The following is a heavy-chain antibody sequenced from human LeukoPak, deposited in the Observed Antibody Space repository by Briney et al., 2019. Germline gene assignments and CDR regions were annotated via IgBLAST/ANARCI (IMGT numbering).Heavy chain of an antibody. CDR3: AKDDAWLRFGE. CDR1: GFTFSSYA. CDR2: ISGSGDST. V-gene: IGHV3-23*01. J-gene: IGHJ4*02. D-gene: IGHD3-10*01. Sequence: GGSLRLPCAASGFTFSSYAMSWVRQAPGKGLEWVSAISGSGDSTYYADSVKGRFTISRDNSKNTVYLEVISLTAEDTAVYYCAKDDAWLRFGEWSQGTLVTASS.